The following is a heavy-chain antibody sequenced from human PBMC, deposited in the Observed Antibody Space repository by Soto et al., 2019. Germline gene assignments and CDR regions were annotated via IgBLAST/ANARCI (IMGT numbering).Heavy chain of an antibody. V-gene: IGHV1-69*04. Sequence: QVQVVHSGAEVKKPGASGKASCKASGGTFSSAPISWVRQAPGHGLEWMARIIPILGIANYAQKFQGRVTITADKATGNAYMELGSVRAEDTAVYYCARGLGDLEVATRWMRYGMRVWVQGTTVTVSS. J-gene: IGHJ6*02. D-gene: IGHD5-12*01. CDR2: IIPILGIA. CDR3: ARGLGDLEVATRWMRYGMRV. CDR1: GGTFSSAP.